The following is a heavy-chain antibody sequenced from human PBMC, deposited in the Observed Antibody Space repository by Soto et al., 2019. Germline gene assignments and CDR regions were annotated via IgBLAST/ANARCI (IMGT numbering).Heavy chain of an antibody. D-gene: IGHD5-18*01. Sequence: PGGSLRLSCTAAGFTFGDYAMSWFRQAPGKGLEWVGFIRSKAYVGTTEYAASVKGRFTISRDDSKIIAYLQMNSLKTEDTAVYYCTRDSPEVGYHPPLYYYYGMDVWGQVTTVTV. CDR1: GFTFGDYA. CDR3: TRDSPEVGYHPPLYYYYGMDV. V-gene: IGHV3-49*03. CDR2: IRSKAYVGTT. J-gene: IGHJ6*02.